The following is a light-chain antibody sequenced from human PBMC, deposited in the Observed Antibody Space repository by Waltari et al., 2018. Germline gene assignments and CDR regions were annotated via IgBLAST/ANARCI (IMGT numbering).Light chain of an antibody. J-gene: IGLJ1*01. Sequence: SSELTQDPAVSVALGQTVRITCQGDSLSYYYANWYRQKPGQAPLLVMYGKNNRPSGIPDGFAGSYSGDTAYVTITGAQAEDEADYYCNSRDSNGNPFVFGPATKVTVL. CDR1: SLSYYY. CDR3: NSRDSNGNPFV. CDR2: GKN. V-gene: IGLV3-19*01.